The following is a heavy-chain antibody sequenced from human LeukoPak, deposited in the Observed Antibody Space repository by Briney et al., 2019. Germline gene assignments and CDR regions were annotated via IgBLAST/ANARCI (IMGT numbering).Heavy chain of an antibody. Sequence: SETLSLTCAVYGGSFSGYYWSWIRQPPGKGLEWIGEINHSGSTNYNPSLKSRVTISVDTSKNQSSLKLSSVTAADTAVYYCATADYGDYEYYWGQGTLVTVSS. CDR2: INHSGST. CDR3: ATADYGDYEYY. J-gene: IGHJ4*02. CDR1: GGSFSGYY. D-gene: IGHD4-17*01. V-gene: IGHV4-34*01.